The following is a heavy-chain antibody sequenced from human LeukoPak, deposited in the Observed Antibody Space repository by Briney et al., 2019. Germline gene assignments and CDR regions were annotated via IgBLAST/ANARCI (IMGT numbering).Heavy chain of an antibody. CDR1: GFTFSNAW. CDR2: IYSGGST. CDR3: ARDQYCSSTSCYAY. J-gene: IGHJ4*02. V-gene: IGHV3-66*01. Sequence: GSLRLSYAASGFTFSNAWMSWVRQAPGKGLEWVSVIYSGGSTYYADSVKGRFTISRDNSKNTLYLQMNSLRAEDTAVYYCARDQYCSSTSCYAYWGQGTLVTVSS. D-gene: IGHD2-2*01.